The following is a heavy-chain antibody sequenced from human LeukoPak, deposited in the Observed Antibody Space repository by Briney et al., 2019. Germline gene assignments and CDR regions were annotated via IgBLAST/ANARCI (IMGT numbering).Heavy chain of an antibody. CDR1: GYNFISYY. CDR3: ARAGTTVSRRLGY. V-gene: IGHV1-46*01. D-gene: IGHD4-17*01. J-gene: IGHJ4*02. Sequence: GASVKVSCKASGYNFISYYMHWVRQAPGQGLEWMGIINPSGGSTSYAQKFQDRVTMTRDTSISTAYMELSSLRSEDTAVYYCARAGTTVSRRLGYWGQGTLVTVSS. CDR2: INPSGGST.